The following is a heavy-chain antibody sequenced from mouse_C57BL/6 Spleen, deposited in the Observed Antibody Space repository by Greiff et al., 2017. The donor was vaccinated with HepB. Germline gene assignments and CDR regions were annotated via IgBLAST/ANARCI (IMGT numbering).Heavy chain of an antibody. Sequence: QVQLQQSGAELVRPGASVKLSCKASGYTFTDYYINWVKQRPGQGLEWIARIYPGSGNTYYNEKFKGKATLTAEKSSSTAYMQLSSLTSEDSAVYFCAREATVVARYFDYWGQGTTLTVSS. V-gene: IGHV1-76*01. CDR3: AREATVVARYFDY. D-gene: IGHD1-1*01. CDR2: IYPGSGNT. CDR1: GYTFTDYY. J-gene: IGHJ2*01.